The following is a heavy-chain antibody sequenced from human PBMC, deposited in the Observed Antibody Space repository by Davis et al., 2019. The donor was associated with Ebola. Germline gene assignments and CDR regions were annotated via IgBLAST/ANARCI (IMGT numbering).Heavy chain of an antibody. CDR3: ARYYYDSSARYYYYGMDV. D-gene: IGHD3-22*01. CDR1: GGTFSSYA. V-gene: IGHV1-69*13. Sequence: AASVKVSCKASGGTFSSYAISWVRQAPGQGLEWMGGIIPIFGTANYAQKFQGRVTITADESTSTAYMELSSLRSEDTAVYYCARYYYDSSARYYYYGMDVWGQGTTVTVSS. CDR2: IIPIFGTA. J-gene: IGHJ6*02.